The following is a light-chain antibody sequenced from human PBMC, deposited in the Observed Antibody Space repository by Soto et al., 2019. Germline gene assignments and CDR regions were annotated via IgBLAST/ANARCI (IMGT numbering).Light chain of an antibody. CDR1: QSVRSK. CDR3: QQYNSWPPIT. V-gene: IGKV3-15*01. Sequence: EIVMTHSPATLSVSPWEIATLSCRASQSVRSKVAWYQQKPGQAPRLLIYGSSTRATGIPDRFRGSGSGTEYTLIISSLQSEDFAVYYCQQYNSWPPITFGQGTRLEIK. CDR2: GSS. J-gene: IGKJ5*01.